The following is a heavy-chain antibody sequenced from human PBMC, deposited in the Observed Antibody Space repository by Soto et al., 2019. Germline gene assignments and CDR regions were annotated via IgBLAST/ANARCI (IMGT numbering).Heavy chain of an antibody. CDR3: ARDLRSSSWPNSGYYYSGMDV. V-gene: IGHV3-13*01. Sequence: PWWSVRISWVGAGLKFCSYDVPLERKAKGKGLEWVSSIGTAYNTYYTGSVKGRFSISRENAKNSLYHQMNRLRAEDTAVYYCARDLRSSSWPNSGYYYSGMDVWGQGTTVTVSS. J-gene: IGHJ6*02. CDR2: IGTAYNT. CDR1: GLKFCSYD. D-gene: IGHD6-13*01.